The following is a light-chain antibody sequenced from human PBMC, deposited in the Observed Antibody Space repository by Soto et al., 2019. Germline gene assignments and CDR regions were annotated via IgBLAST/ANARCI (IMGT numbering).Light chain of an antibody. V-gene: IGKV3-11*01. Sequence: EIVLTQSPATLSLSPGERATLSYRASQSVSTYLAWYQQRPGQAPRLLISSASDRATGIPARFSGSGSGTDFTLTISSLEPEDFAIYYCQQRASWRTFGQGTKVEIK. CDR3: QQRASWRT. CDR2: SAS. CDR1: QSVSTY. J-gene: IGKJ1*01.